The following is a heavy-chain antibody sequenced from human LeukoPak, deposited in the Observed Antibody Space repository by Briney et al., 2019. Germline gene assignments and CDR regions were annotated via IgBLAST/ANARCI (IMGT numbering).Heavy chain of an antibody. CDR2: INPNSGGT. CDR3: AIGKPGPSAVREVRYYFDY. J-gene: IGHJ4*02. Sequence: ASVKVSCKASGYTFTGYYMHWVRQAPGQGLEWMGWINPNSGGTNYAQKFQGRVTMTRDTSISTAYMELSRLRSDDTAVYYCAIGKPGPSAVREVRYYFDYWGQGTLVTVSS. D-gene: IGHD1-26*01. V-gene: IGHV1-2*02. CDR1: GYTFTGYY.